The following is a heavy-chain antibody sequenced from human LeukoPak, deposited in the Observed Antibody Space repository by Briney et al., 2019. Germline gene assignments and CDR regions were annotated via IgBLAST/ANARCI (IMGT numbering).Heavy chain of an antibody. CDR1: GGSISTYY. CDR2: IYTNEDT. J-gene: IGHJ4*02. V-gene: IGHV4-4*07. D-gene: IGHD6-13*01. Sequence: SETLSLTCTVSGGSISTYYWSWIRQPAGKGLEWIGRIYTNEDTRYNPSLRSRVTMSVDTSKNQFSLKLSSVTAADTAVYYCARAAAAAGGQYFDYWGQGTLAAVSS. CDR3: ARAAAAAGGQYFDY.